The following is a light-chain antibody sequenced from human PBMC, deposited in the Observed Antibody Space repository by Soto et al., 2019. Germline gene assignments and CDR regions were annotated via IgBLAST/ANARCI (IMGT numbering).Light chain of an antibody. CDR2: DAS. V-gene: IGKV3-11*01. CDR3: LET. Sequence: DIVLTQSPATLSLSPGERATLSCRASQSISNHLAWYQKKPGQAPRLLIYDASNRATGIPARFSGSGSGTDFTLTISSLEPEDFALYYRLETSCQGTKLEIK. J-gene: IGKJ2*01. CDR1: QSISNH.